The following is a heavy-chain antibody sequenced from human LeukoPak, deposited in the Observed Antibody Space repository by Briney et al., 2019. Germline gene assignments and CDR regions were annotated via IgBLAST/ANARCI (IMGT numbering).Heavy chain of an antibody. D-gene: IGHD4-17*01. V-gene: IGHV3-21*01. J-gene: IGHJ4*02. Sequence: GGSLRLSCAASGFSFSKYAINWVRQAPGKGLEWVSTITSTSGYIYYEDSVKGRFTTSRDNAKDSVYLQMDSLRVDDTAVYYCARSDDYGDYLVDYWGKGTLVTVSS. CDR2: ITSTSGYI. CDR3: ARSDDYGDYLVDY. CDR1: GFSFSKYA.